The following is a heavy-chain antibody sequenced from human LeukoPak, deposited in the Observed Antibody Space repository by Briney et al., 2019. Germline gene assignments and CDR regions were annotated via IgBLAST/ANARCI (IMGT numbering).Heavy chain of an antibody. J-gene: IGHJ4*02. V-gene: IGHV1-2*02. CDR2: INPNSGGT. D-gene: IGHD2-15*01. CDR3: VPTPPGFITRNY. CDR1: GYTFTGYY. Sequence: ASVKVSCKASGYTFTGYYMHWVRQAPGQGLEWMGWINPNSGGTNYAQKFQGRVTMTRDTSISTAYMELSRLRSDDTTVYYCVPTPPGFITRNYWSQGTLVTVSS.